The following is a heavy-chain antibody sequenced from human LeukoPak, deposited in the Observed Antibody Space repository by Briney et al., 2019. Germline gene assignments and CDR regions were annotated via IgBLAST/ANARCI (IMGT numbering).Heavy chain of an antibody. Sequence: PSETLSLTCTVSDGSINGYYWSWIRQSPGKGLESLGYIYYTGSTNYNPSLKSRVTMSVDTSRNQFFLRLSSVTAADTAVYYCARFSEYYDSGLHYVDHWGQGTLVSVSS. CDR1: DGSINGYY. CDR2: IYYTGST. D-gene: IGHD3-22*01. V-gene: IGHV4-59*01. J-gene: IGHJ4*02. CDR3: ARFSEYYDSGLHYVDH.